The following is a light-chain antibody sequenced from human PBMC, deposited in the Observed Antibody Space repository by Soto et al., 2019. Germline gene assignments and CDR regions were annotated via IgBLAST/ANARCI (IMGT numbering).Light chain of an antibody. J-gene: IGLJ1*01. CDR2: EGS. Sequence: QSVLTQPASVSGSPGQSITISCTGTSSDIGSSNLVSWYQQHPDKAPKLIIYEGSRRPSGVSGRFSGSKSGNTASLTISGLQAEDEADYYCCSFARSSTSYVFGTGTKLTVL. V-gene: IGLV2-23*01. CDR3: CSFARSSTSYV. CDR1: SSDIGSSNL.